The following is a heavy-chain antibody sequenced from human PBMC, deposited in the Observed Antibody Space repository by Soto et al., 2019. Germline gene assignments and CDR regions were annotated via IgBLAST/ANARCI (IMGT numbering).Heavy chain of an antibody. J-gene: IGHJ4*02. V-gene: IGHV4-34*01. CDR1: GGSFSGYY. CDR2: INHSGST. CDR3: ARGEEGQWLVLDY. Sequence: QVQLQQWGAGLLKPSETLSLTCAVYGGSFSGYYWSWIRQPPGKGLEWIGEINHSGSTNYNPSLKSRVTISVDTSKNQFSLKLSSVTAADTAVYYCARGEEGQWLVLDYWGQGTRVTASS. D-gene: IGHD6-19*01.